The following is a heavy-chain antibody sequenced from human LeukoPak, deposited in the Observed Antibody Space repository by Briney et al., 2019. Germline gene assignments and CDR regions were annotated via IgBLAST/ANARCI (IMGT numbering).Heavy chain of an antibody. J-gene: IGHJ5*02. CDR3: ARAGYNGGGDNWFDP. Sequence: PSETLSLTCTVSGGSISSYYWSWLRQPPGKGLEWIGYIYYSGSTNYNPSLKSRVTISVDTSKNQFSLKLSSVTAADTAVYYCARAGYNGGGDNWFDPWGQGTLVTVSS. CDR1: GGSISSYY. CDR2: IYYSGST. D-gene: IGHD5-24*01. V-gene: IGHV4-59*01.